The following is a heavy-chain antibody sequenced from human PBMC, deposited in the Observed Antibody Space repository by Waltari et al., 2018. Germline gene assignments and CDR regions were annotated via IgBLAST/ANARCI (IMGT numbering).Heavy chain of an antibody. D-gene: IGHD3-16*02. V-gene: IGHV4-61*09. CDR2: IYTSGST. CDR3: ARMITFGGVIVIGGVGAFDI. J-gene: IGHJ3*02. CDR1: GGSISSGSYY. Sequence: QVQLQESGPGLVKPSQTLSLTCIVSGGSISSGSYYWSWIRQPAGTGLEWIEYIYTSGSTNYNPSLKSRVTISVDTSKNQFSLKLSSVTAADTAVYYCARMITFGGVIVIGGVGAFDIWGQGTMVTVSS.